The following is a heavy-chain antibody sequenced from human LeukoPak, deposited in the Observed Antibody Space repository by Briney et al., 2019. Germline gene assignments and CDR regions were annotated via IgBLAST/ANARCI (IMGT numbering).Heavy chain of an antibody. Sequence: PSETLSLTCTVSGGSISSGSYYWSWIRQPAGKGLEWIGRIYTSGSTNYNPSLRSRVTLSVDTSKNQFSLKLSSVTAADTAVYYCAGVPWGAMGTEAVGSVDYWGQGTLVTVSS. CDR3: AGVPWGAMGTEAVGSVDY. J-gene: IGHJ4*02. V-gene: IGHV4-61*02. CDR2: IYTSGST. D-gene: IGHD6-13*01. CDR1: GGSISSGSYY.